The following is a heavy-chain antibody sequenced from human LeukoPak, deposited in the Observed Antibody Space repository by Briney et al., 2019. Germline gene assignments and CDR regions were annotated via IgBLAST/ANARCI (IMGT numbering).Heavy chain of an antibody. V-gene: IGHV3-30*04. CDR2: ISYDGRNE. J-gene: IGHJ4*02. CDR1: GFTFSTYG. Sequence: GSLRLSCAASGFTFSTYGLHWVRQAPGKGLEWVAIISYDGRNEYYADSVKGRFTISRDNSKNTVYLQMDSLRAEDTDLYYCARDRARYSSSWYFDYWGQGTLVAVSS. D-gene: IGHD6-13*01. CDR3: ARDRARYSSSWYFDY.